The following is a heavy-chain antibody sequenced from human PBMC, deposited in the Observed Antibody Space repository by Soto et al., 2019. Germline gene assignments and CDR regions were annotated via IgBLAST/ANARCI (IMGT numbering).Heavy chain of an antibody. V-gene: IGHV3-53*01. CDR1: GFTFGNNY. D-gene: IGHD3-10*01. CDR2: IYSTGTT. CDR3: SKDGRGSGSHYNSFGY. J-gene: IGHJ4*02. Sequence: EVQLVESGGGLIQPGGSLKLSCAASGFTFGNNYMSWVRQAPGKGLEWVSLIYSTGTTKYADSVKGRFTVSRDNAKNTLYLQMNSLRAADTAVYYCSKDGRGSGSHYNSFGYWGQGTLVTVSS.